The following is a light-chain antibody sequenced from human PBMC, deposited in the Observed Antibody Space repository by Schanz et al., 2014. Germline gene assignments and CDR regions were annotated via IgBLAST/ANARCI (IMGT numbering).Light chain of an antibody. V-gene: IGKV3-11*01. CDR2: DAS. Sequence: EVVLTQSPATLSLSPGERATLSCRASQSVGNSLAWYQHKPGQAPRLLIYDASNRAAGIPARFSGSGSGTDVTLTISRPDPEDGGVYYCQQRSNWPKFTFGPGTKVDIK. CDR1: QSVGNS. CDR3: QQRSNWPKFT. J-gene: IGKJ3*01.